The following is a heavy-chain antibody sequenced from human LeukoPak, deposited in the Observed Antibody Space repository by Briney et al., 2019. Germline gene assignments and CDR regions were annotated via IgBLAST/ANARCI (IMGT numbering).Heavy chain of an antibody. V-gene: IGHV4-39*01. Sequence: SETLSLTCTVSGGSISSSRYSWGWIRQPPGKGLEWIGSIYYSGITYYNPSLKSRVTISVDTSKNQFSLKLSSVTAADTAVYYCVRPTRGSNSFETSGYSGYFDLWGRGTLATVSS. CDR3: VRPTRGSNSFETSGYSGYFDL. J-gene: IGHJ2*01. CDR1: GGSISSSRYS. CDR2: IYYSGIT. D-gene: IGHD3-22*01.